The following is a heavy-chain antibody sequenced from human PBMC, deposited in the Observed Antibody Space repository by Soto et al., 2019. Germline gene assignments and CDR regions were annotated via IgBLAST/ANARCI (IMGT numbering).Heavy chain of an antibody. CDR3: EKERYFAMVTGYVYYNYGMDV. CDR1: GFTFSSYA. V-gene: IGHV3-23*01. J-gene: IGHJ6*02. CDR2: ISGSGGNT. D-gene: IGHD3-9*01. Sequence: EVQLLESGGRLVQPGGSLRLSCAASGFTFSSYAINWVRQAPGKGLEWVSSISGSGGNTYYADSVKGRFSISRDNSENTLYLQMNSLRAEDTAVYYCEKERYFAMVTGYVYYNYGMDVWGQGTTVTVSS.